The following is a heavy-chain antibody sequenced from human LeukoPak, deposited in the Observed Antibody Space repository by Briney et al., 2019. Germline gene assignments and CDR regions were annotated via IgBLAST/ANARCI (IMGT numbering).Heavy chain of an antibody. Sequence: SETLSLTCTVSGGSISSSSYYWGWIRQPPGKGLEWIGSIYYSGSTYYNPSLKSRVTISVDTSKNQFSLKLSSVTAADTAVYYCARSPGIAVAGDGMDVWGQGTTVNVSS. V-gene: IGHV4-39*07. CDR3: ARSPGIAVAGDGMDV. J-gene: IGHJ6*02. D-gene: IGHD6-19*01. CDR1: GGSISSSSYY. CDR2: IYYSGST.